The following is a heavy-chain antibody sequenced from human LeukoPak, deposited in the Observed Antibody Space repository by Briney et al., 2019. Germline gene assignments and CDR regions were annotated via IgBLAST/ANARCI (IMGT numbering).Heavy chain of an antibody. CDR2: ISGGGVST. J-gene: IGHJ4*02. CDR1: GFTFNIYA. D-gene: IGHD3-22*01. V-gene: IGHV3-23*01. CDR3: AKDSQEYDSSGYYSPFDY. Sequence: GGSLRLSCAASGFTFNIYAMTWVRRAPGKGLEWVSGISGGGVSTYYADSVEGRFTISRDNSKNILYLQMNSLRAEDTAVYYCAKDSQEYDSSGYYSPFDYWGQGTLVTVSS.